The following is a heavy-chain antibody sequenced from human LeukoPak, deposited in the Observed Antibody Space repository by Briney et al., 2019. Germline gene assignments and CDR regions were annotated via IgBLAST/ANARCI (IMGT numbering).Heavy chain of an antibody. CDR2: FYAEDGET. CDR1: VYTLTELT. V-gene: IGHV1-24*01. CDR3: ATGGHRGEPSSYYDVLTGYYNDGGDFDY. Sequence: AAVKVSCKVSVYTLTELTMHCVRHAPEKRVWWGCDFYAEDGETINAQKFQGRVTMTEDTSTDTAYMGLSSLRSEDTAVYYCATGGHRGEPSSYYDVLTGYYNDGGDFDYWGQGTLVTVSS. D-gene: IGHD3-9*01. J-gene: IGHJ4*02.